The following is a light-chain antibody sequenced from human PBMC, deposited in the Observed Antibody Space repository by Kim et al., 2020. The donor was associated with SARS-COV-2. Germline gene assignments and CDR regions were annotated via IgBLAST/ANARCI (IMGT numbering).Light chain of an antibody. CDR1: HDISNS. V-gene: IGKV1-33*01. CDR2: DAS. J-gene: IGKJ4*01. Sequence: DMQMTQSPSSLSAFVGDRVTITCQASHDISNSLNWYQQKPGKAPKLLIYDASNLKTGVPSRFSGSGAATDFTFTISSLQPEDIATYFCQQYNNLPLTFGGGTKLEIK. CDR3: QQYNNLPLT.